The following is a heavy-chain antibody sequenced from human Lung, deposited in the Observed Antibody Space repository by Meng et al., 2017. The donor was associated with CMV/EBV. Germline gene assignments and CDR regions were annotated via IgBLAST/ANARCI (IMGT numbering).Heavy chain of an antibody. J-gene: IGHJ6*02. D-gene: IGHD5-18*01. CDR2: IRYDGKNK. CDR3: AKADGYRYGNYYYYGMDV. CDR1: GFTFSSYG. Sequence: GESLKISCAASGFTFSSYGTHWVRQAPGKGLEWVAFIRYDGKNKYYADSVKGRFTISRDNSKNTLYLQMNSLRAEDTAVYYCAKADGYRYGNYYYYGMDVWXQGTTVXVSS. V-gene: IGHV3-30*02.